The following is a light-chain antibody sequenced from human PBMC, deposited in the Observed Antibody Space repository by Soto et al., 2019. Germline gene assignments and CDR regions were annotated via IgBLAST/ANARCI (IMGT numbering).Light chain of an antibody. CDR2: PAS. Sequence: IQLTQSPSSLSASVGVRVTITCRASQGISSYLAWYQQKPGKVPKLLISPASTLEGGVPSRFSGSGFGTDFTLTISSLQPEDFATYYCQQLYRYPLTFGGGTKV. V-gene: IGKV1-9*01. J-gene: IGKJ4*01. CDR3: QQLYRYPLT. CDR1: QGISSY.